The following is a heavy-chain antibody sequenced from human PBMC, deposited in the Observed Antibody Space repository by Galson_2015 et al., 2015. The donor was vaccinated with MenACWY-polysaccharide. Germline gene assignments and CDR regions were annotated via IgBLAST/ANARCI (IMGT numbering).Heavy chain of an antibody. J-gene: IGHJ4*02. CDR2: INTISNLI. V-gene: IGHV3-48*02. Sequence: SLRLSCAASGFSFSSHPMDWVRQAPGNGPEWLAYINTISNLIYYADSVKGRFTISRDNAKNLLYLQMNSLRDEDTAVYYCVREGLVVGNFDFWGQGTSVIVSS. CDR3: VREGLVVGNFDF. CDR1: GFSFSSHP. D-gene: IGHD2-2*01.